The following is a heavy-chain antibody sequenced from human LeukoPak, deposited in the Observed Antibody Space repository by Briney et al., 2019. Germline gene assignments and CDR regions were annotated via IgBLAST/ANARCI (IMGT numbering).Heavy chain of an antibody. CDR2: IGTAGDT. CDR1: GFTFSSYD. Sequence: PGGSRRLSCAASGFTFSSYDMHWVRQATGKGLEWVSAIGTAGDTYYPGSVKGRFTISRENAKNSLYLQMNSLRAEDTAVYYCAELGITMIGGVWGKGTTVTISS. CDR3: AELGITMIGGV. J-gene: IGHJ6*04. D-gene: IGHD3-10*02. V-gene: IGHV3-13*01.